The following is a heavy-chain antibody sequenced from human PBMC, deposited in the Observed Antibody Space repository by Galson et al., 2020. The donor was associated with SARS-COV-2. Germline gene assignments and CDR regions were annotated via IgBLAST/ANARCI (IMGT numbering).Heavy chain of an antibody. D-gene: IGHD2-2*01. V-gene: IGHV4-39*01. CDR3: ARPDAAGWFDP. Sequence: SETLSLTCTVSGDSITSSSYYWGWIRQPPGKGLEWIGYISYSGSTYYNPSLNSRVTISVDTSKNQFSLKLTSVTAADTGVYFCARPDAAGWFDPWCQGTLVTVSS. J-gene: IGHJ5*02. CDR2: ISYSGST. CDR1: GDSITSSSYY.